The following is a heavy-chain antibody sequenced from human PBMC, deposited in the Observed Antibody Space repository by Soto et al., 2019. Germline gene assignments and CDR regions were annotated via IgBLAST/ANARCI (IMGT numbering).Heavy chain of an antibody. Sequence: QVPLVESGGGVVQPGRSLRLSCAASGFTFSSYGMHWVRQAPGKGLEWVAVIWYDGSNKYYADSVKGRFTISRDNSKNTLYLQMNSLRAEDTAVYYCARESEYSSLGGFDPWGQGTLVTVSS. CDR1: GFTFSSYG. CDR3: ARESEYSSLGGFDP. V-gene: IGHV3-33*01. CDR2: IWYDGSNK. J-gene: IGHJ5*02. D-gene: IGHD6-6*01.